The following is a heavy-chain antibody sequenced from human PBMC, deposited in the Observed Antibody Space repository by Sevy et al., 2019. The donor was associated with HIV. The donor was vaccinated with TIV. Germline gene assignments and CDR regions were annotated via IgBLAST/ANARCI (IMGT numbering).Heavy chain of an antibody. CDR1: GYTLTELS. CDR3: ATALAYCGGDCDDSEYFQH. J-gene: IGHJ1*01. V-gene: IGHV1-24*01. D-gene: IGHD2-21*02. Sequence: ASVKVPCKVSGYTLTELSMHWVRQAPGKGLEWMGGFDPEDGETIYAQKFQGRVTMTEDTSTDTAYMELSSLRSEDTAVYYCATALAYCGGDCDDSEYFQHWGQGTLVTVSS. CDR2: FDPEDGET.